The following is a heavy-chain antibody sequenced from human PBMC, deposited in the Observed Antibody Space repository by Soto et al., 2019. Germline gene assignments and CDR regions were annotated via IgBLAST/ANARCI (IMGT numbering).Heavy chain of an antibody. CDR1: GGSISSGGYY. D-gene: IGHD5-12*01. Sequence: QVQLQESGPGLVKPSQTLSLTCTVSGGSISSGGYYWSWIRQHPGKGLEWIGYIYYSGSTYYNPSLKSRVTISVDTSKNQFSLKLSSVTAADTAVYYCAGSDIVATEAYYFDSWGQGTLVTVSS. V-gene: IGHV4-31*03. CDR2: IYYSGST. CDR3: AGSDIVATEAYYFDS. J-gene: IGHJ4*02.